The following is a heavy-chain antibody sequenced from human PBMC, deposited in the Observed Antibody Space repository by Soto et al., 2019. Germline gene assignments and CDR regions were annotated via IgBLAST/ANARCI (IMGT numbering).Heavy chain of an antibody. J-gene: IGHJ5*02. CDR1: GFTFSSYG. CDR2: IWYDGSNK. CDR3: ARDGSYNWFDT. Sequence: GGSLRLSCAASGFTFSSYGMHWVRQAPGKGLEWVAVIWYDGSNKYYADSVKGRFTISRDNSKNTLYLQMNSLRAEDTAVYYCARDGSYNWFDTWGQGTLVTVSS. V-gene: IGHV3-33*01. D-gene: IGHD1-26*01.